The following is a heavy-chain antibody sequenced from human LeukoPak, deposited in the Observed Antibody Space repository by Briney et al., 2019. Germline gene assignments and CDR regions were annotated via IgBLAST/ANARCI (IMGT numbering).Heavy chain of an antibody. CDR1: GYTFTTYY. J-gene: IGHJ4*02. CDR3: ARDDGGNTGYENFDY. V-gene: IGHV1-2*02. CDR2: VNPNSGGT. Sequence: GASVKVSCKASGYTFTTYYMHWVRQAPGQGLEWMGWVNPNSGGTNYAQKFQGRVTMTRDTSISTAYMELSRMRMDDTAVYYCARDDGGNTGYENFDYWGQGTLVTVSS. D-gene: IGHD5-12*01.